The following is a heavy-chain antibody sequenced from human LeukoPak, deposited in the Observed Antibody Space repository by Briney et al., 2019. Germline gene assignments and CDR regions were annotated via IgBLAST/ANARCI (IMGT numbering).Heavy chain of an antibody. V-gene: IGHV3-30*02. J-gene: IGHJ3*02. D-gene: IGHD1-26*01. CDR3: ARYRADRDAFDI. Sequence: GGSLRLSCAASGFTFSSYEMNWVRQAPGKGLEWVAFIRYDGSNKYYADSVKGRFTIPRDNSKNTLYLQMNSLRAEDTAVYYCARYRADRDAFDIWGQGTMVTVSS. CDR1: GFTFSSYE. CDR2: IRYDGSNK.